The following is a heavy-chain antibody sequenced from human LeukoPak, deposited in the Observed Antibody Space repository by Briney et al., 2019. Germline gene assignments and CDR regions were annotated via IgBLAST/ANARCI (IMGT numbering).Heavy chain of an antibody. D-gene: IGHD1-14*01. Sequence: GESLKISRKGSGYSFTTYWIGWVRQMPGKGLEWMGIIWPSDSDTRYSPSFQGQVTISADKSISTAYLQWSSLRASDTAMYYCARSPGNADYWGQGTLVTVSS. CDR2: IWPSDSDT. CDR1: GYSFTTYW. CDR3: ARSPGNADY. V-gene: IGHV5-51*01. J-gene: IGHJ4*02.